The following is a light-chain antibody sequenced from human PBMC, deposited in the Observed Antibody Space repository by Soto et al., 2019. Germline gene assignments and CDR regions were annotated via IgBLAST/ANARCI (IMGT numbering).Light chain of an antibody. Sequence: QSVLTQPASVSGSPGQSITISCTGTSSDFGNHNLVSWYQHYPGKAPKLMIYEASKRPSGVSIRFSGSKSDTTASLTISGLQPEAEADYYCCSYAGSKRVFGGGTKLTVL. CDR1: SSDFGNHNL. V-gene: IGLV2-23*01. CDR2: EAS. CDR3: CSYAGSKRV. J-gene: IGLJ3*02.